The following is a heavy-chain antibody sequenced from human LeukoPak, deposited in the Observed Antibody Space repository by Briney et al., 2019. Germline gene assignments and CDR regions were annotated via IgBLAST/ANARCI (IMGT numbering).Heavy chain of an antibody. Sequence: ASVKVSCKASGYTFTGYYMHWVRQAPGQGLEWMGWINPNSGGTNYAQKFQGRVTMTRDTSISTAYMELSRLRSDDTAVYYCARGQYCSSTSCSFDYWGQGTPVTVSS. V-gene: IGHV1-2*02. CDR2: INPNSGGT. CDR1: GYTFTGYY. CDR3: ARGQYCSSTSCSFDY. J-gene: IGHJ4*02. D-gene: IGHD2-2*01.